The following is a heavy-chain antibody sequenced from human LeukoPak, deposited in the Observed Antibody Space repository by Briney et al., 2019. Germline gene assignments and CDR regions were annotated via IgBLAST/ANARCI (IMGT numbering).Heavy chain of an antibody. CDR3: AKSGGYGLIDY. D-gene: IGHD6-25*01. J-gene: IGHJ4*01. CDR1: GVSISSSSYY. CDR2: IYSSGST. V-gene: IGHV4-39*01. Sequence: SETLSLTCNVSGVSISSSSYYWGWIRQPPGKGLEWIGSIYSSGSTYYNSSLKSRVTISIDTSKNQVSLKMSSVTAADTAVYYCAKSGGYGLIDYWGQGTLVTVSS.